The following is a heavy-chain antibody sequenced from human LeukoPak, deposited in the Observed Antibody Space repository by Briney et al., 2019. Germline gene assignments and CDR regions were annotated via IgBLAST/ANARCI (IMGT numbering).Heavy chain of an antibody. CDR1: GFTFSGSA. V-gene: IGHV3-73*01. CDR2: IRSKANSYAT. J-gene: IGHJ4*02. D-gene: IGHD3-22*01. Sequence: PGGSLRLSCAASGFTFSGSAMHWVRQASGKGLEWVGRIRSKANSYATAYAASVKGRFTIFRDDSKNTAYLQMNSLKTEDTAVYYRTRHGNSSGYYVDYWGQGTLVTVSS. CDR3: TRHGNSSGYYVDY.